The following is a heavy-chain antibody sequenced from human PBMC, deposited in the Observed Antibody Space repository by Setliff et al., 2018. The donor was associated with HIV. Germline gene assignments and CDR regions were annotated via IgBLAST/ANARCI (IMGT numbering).Heavy chain of an antibody. CDR2: IYYSGST. CDR3: ARGEAIFGSFDY. V-gene: IGHV4-59*11. Sequence: KTSETLSLTCAVSGDAISNGLYWGWIRQPPGKGLEWIGYIYYSGSTNYNPSLKSRVTISVDTSKNQFSLKLTSVTAADTAVYYCARGEAIFGSFDYWGQGTLVTVSS. D-gene: IGHD3-3*01. J-gene: IGHJ4*02. CDR1: GDAISNGLY.